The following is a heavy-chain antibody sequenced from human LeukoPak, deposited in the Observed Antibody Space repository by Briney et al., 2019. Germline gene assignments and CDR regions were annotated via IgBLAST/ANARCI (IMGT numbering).Heavy chain of an antibody. D-gene: IGHD6-6*01. Sequence: SETLSLTCTVSGGSISSYYWGWIRQPPGKGLDWMGSVYYSGRTYYNPSLKSRVAISVDTSKNQFSLKLSSVTAADTAVYYCARRKTAARPYNWFDPWGQGTLVTVSS. V-gene: IGHV4-39*01. CDR2: VYYSGRT. J-gene: IGHJ5*02. CDR3: ARRKTAARPYNWFDP. CDR1: GGSISSYY.